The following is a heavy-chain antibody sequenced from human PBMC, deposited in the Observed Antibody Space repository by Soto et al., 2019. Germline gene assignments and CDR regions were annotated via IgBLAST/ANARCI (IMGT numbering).Heavy chain of an antibody. CDR2: TYYRSKWYN. J-gene: IGHJ3*02. CDR3: ARVKLKSIILVRDISGALDI. D-gene: IGHD2-15*01. Sequence: SQTVSLTCAISGDSVSSNSAAWNWIRQSPSRGLEWLGRTYYRSKWYNDYAVSVKSRITINPDTSKNQFSLQLNSVTPEDTAVYYCARVKLKSIILVRDISGALDIWGQGTLVTGS. CDR1: GDSVSSNSAA. V-gene: IGHV6-1*01.